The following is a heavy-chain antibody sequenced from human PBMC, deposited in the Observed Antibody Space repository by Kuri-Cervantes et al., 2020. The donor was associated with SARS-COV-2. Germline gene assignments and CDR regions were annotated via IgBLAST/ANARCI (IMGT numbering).Heavy chain of an antibody. J-gene: IGHJ4*02. CDR2: ISGGGTSS. Sequence: GESLKISCAASGFTFSSYAMSWVRQAPGKGLEWVSCISGGGTSSDYSDSVKGRFTISRDNSKNTLYLVMNNLRGEDTAVYFCAEDRDYYSRPPTFHYWGQGAQVTVSS. D-gene: IGHD2-2*01. CDR1: GFTFSSYA. V-gene: IGHV3-23*01. CDR3: AEDRDYYSRPPTFHY.